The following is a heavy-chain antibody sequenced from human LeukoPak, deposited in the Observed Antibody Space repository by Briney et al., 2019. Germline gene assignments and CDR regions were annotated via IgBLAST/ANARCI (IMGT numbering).Heavy chain of an antibody. CDR2: ISGSGEST. Sequence: GGSLRLSCAASGFTFSSYAMSWVRQAPGKGLEWVSAISGSGESTYYADSVQGRFTISRDNSKNTLYLQMNSLRGEDTAVYYCAKVFAGRFFDYWGQGILVTVSS. V-gene: IGHV3-23*01. D-gene: IGHD6-13*01. CDR3: AKVFAGRFFDY. J-gene: IGHJ4*02. CDR1: GFTFSSYA.